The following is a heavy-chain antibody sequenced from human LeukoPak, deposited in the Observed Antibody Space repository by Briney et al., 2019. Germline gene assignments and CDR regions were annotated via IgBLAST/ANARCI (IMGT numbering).Heavy chain of an antibody. CDR2: TYHGSNLSQ. CDR1: GDNLPSKRAV. D-gene: IGHD6-13*01. J-gene: IGHJ4*02. Sequence: SQTLSLTCALSGDNLPSKRAVWNWPRQPRSRRLEWLVRTYHGSNLSQDYAVSVTSRISINPETSNHPFSLQLHSGTPERTPLYYCTMDSWGDLYLDNWGQGTLVTVSS. V-gene: IGHV6-1*01. CDR3: TMDSWGDLYLDN.